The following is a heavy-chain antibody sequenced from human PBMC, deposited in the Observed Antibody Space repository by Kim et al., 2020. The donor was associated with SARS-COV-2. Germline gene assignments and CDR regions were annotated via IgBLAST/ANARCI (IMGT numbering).Heavy chain of an antibody. D-gene: IGHD3-10*01. Sequence: SETLSLTCTVSGGSISSGSYYWSWIRQPAGKGLEWIGRIYTSGSTNYNPSLKSRVTISVDTSKNQFSLKLSSVTAADTAVYYCARGGYYGSGSYDWGQGTLVTVSS. CDR3: ARGGYYGSGSYD. CDR2: IYTSGST. CDR1: GGSISSGSYY. V-gene: IGHV4-61*02. J-gene: IGHJ4*02.